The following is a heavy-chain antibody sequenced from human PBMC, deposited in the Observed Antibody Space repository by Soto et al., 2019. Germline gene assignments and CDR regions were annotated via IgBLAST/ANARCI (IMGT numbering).Heavy chain of an antibody. CDR1: GFTFSSYV. D-gene: IGHD1-7*01. Sequence: PGGSLRLSCAASGFTFSSYVMSWVRQAPGKGLEWVSTIIVSGGSTYYADSVKGRFTISRDNSKNTLYLQMNSLRAEDTALYYCAKENGETRTASTVYYYYGLDVSGQGTTVTVYS. CDR3: AKENGETRTASTVYYYYGLDV. J-gene: IGHJ6*02. V-gene: IGHV3-23*01. CDR2: IIVSGGST.